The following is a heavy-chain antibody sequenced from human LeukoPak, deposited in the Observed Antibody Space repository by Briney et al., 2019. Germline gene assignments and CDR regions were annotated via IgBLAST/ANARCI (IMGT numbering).Heavy chain of an antibody. CDR3: ARSGDCSSTSCHHPAWFDP. D-gene: IGHD2-2*01. J-gene: IGHJ5*02. V-gene: IGHV1-8*01. CDR1: GYTFTSYD. Sequence: GASVKVSCKASGYTFTSYDINWVRQATGQGLEWMGWMNPNSGNTGYAQKFQGRVTMTRNISISTAYMELSSLRSEDTAVYYCARSGDCSSTSCHHPAWFDPWGQGTLVTVSS. CDR2: MNPNSGNT.